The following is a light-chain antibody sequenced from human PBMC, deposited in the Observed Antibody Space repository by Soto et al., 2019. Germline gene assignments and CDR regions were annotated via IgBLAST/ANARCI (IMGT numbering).Light chain of an antibody. CDR2: DDD. CDR1: SSNIGGNS. V-gene: IGLV1-51*01. CDR3: GSWDSSLSDYV. Sequence: QSVMTQPPSVSAAPGQKVTISCSGSSSNIGGNSVSWYQQLPGTAPKLLIYDDDKRPSGISDRFSGSKSGTSATLGITGFQTGDEAEYYCGSWDSSLSDYVFATGTQLTVL. J-gene: IGLJ1*01.